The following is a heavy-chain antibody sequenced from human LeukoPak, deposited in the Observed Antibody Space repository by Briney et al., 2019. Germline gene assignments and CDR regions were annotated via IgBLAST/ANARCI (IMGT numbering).Heavy chain of an antibody. V-gene: IGHV3-21*01. J-gene: IGHJ4*02. Sequence: GGSLRLSCAASGFTFSSYSMNWVRQAPGKGLEWVSSISSSSSYIYYADSVKGRFTFSRDNAENSLYLQMNSLRAEDTAVYYCARVEYSSSWYYFDYWGQGTLVTVSS. D-gene: IGHD6-13*01. CDR3: ARVEYSSSWYYFDY. CDR2: ISSSSSYI. CDR1: GFTFSSYS.